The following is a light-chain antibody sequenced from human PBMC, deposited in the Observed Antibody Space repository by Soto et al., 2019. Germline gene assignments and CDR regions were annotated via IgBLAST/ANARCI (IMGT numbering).Light chain of an antibody. Sequence: QSALIQPPSVSGSPGQSVTVSCSGTITKPMIYNVNTRPSGVPDRFSGSTSGNSASLTISGLQAEDEADYYCSSYTSISTYVFGTGTKLTVL. V-gene: IGLV2-18*02. CDR3: SSYTSISTYV. CDR2: NVN. CDR1: IT. J-gene: IGLJ1*01.